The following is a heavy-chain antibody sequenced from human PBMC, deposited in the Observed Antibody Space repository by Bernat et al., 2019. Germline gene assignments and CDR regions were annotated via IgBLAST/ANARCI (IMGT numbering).Heavy chain of an antibody. CDR3: ARQRAGSYYVDAFDV. V-gene: IGHV4-39*01. D-gene: IGHD3-10*01. CDR1: GASISSSSYY. J-gene: IGHJ3*01. Sequence: QLQLQESGPGLVKSSETLSLTCTVTGASISSSSYYWGWIRQPPGKGLEWIGSINYSGSTYHNPSLKSRVTISVDTSKNQFSLKLSSVTAADTALYHRARQRAGSYYVDAFDVWGQGTMVTVSS. CDR2: INYSGST.